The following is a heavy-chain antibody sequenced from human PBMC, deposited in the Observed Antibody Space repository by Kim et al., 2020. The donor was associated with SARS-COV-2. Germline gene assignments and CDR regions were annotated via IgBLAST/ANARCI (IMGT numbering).Heavy chain of an antibody. D-gene: IGHD4-4*01. J-gene: IGHJ4*02. Sequence: TYYNPSLKRRVTISVDTSKNQFSLKLSSVTAADTAVYYCARRVYSYFDYWGQGTLVTVSS. CDR3: ARRVYSYFDY. CDR2: T. V-gene: IGHV4-39*01.